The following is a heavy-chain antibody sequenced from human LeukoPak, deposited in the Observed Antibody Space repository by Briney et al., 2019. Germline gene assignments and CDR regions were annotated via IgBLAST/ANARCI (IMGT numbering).Heavy chain of an antibody. Sequence: SVNLSCKASGGSFSDYSISWVRQAPGQGLEWMGRIIAILDTAHYAQKFQGRFTITADKSTTTVYMELSSLRSDDTAVYYCVRSGYDYDWFDPWGQGTPVTVSS. J-gene: IGHJ5*02. D-gene: IGHD5-12*01. CDR2: IIAILDTA. CDR1: GGSFSDYS. CDR3: VRSGYDYDWFDP. V-gene: IGHV1-69*08.